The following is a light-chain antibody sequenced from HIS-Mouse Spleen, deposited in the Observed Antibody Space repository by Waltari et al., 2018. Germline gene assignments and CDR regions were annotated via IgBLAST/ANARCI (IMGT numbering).Light chain of an antibody. CDR3: SSYAGSNNLV. CDR1: SSDVGGYNY. Sequence: QSALTQPPSASGSPGQSVTISCTGTSSDVGGYNYVSWYQQHPGKAPKLMIYEVSKRPSGVPDRFSGSKSGNTDSLTVSGLQAEDGADYYCSSYAGSNNLVFGGGTKLTVL. V-gene: IGLV2-8*01. J-gene: IGLJ2*01. CDR2: EVS.